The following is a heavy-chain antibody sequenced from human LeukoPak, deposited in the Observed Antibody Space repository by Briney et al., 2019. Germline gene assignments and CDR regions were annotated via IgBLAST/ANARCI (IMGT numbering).Heavy chain of an antibody. D-gene: IGHD2-15*01. J-gene: IGHJ4*02. CDR1: GYTFTSYA. V-gene: IGHV1-3*01. CDR2: INAGNGNT. Sequence: ASVKVSCKASGYTFTSYAMHWVRQAPGQRLEWMGWINAGNGNTKYSQKFQGRVTITRDTSASTAYMELSGLRSEDTAVYYCAARGGYCSGGSCYSFDYWGQGTLVTVSS. CDR3: AARGGYCSGGSCYSFDY.